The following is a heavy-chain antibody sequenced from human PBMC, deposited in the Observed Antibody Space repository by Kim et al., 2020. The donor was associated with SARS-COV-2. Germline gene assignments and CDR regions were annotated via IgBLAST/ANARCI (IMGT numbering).Heavy chain of an antibody. CDR3: ARVPRAVAGIWYFDL. CDR2: IKQDGSEK. V-gene: IGHV3-7*01. D-gene: IGHD6-19*01. Sequence: GGSLRLSCAASGFTFSSYWMSWVRQAPGKGLEWVANIKQDGSEKYYVDSVKGRFTISRDNAKNSLYLQMNSLRAEDTAVYYCARVPRAVAGIWYFDLRGRGTLVTVSS. CDR1: GFTFSSYW. J-gene: IGHJ2*01.